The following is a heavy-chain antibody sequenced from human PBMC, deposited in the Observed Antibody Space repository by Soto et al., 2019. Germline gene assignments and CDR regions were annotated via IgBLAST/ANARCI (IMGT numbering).Heavy chain of an antibody. V-gene: IGHV1-2*04. CDR1: GYTFTGYY. Sequence: ASVKVSRKASGYTFTGYYMHWVRQAPGQGLEWMGWINPNSGGTNYAQKFQGWVTMTRDTSISTAYMELSRLRSDDTAVYYCARGRVLRFLEWSYYYYYYGMDVWGQGTTVTVSS. CDR2: INPNSGGT. J-gene: IGHJ6*02. CDR3: ARGRVLRFLEWSYYYYYYGMDV. D-gene: IGHD3-3*01.